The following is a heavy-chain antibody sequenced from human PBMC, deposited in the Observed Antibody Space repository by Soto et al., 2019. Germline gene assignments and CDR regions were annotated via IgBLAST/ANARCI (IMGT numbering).Heavy chain of an antibody. CDR2: ISYDGSNK. CDR3: AKDWYSSGPVLDY. V-gene: IGHV3-30*18. Sequence: GGSLRLSCAASGFTFSSYWMSWVRQAPGKGLEWVAVISYDGSNKYYADSVKGRFTISRDNSKNTLYLQMNSLRAEDTAVYYCAKDWYSSGPVLDYWGQGTLVTVSS. D-gene: IGHD6-19*01. CDR1: GFTFSSYW. J-gene: IGHJ4*02.